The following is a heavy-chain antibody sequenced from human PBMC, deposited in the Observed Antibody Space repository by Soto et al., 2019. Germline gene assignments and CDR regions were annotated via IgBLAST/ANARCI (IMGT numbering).Heavy chain of an antibody. V-gene: IGHV4-59*08. CDR3: ARLSRGAAAGFDY. J-gene: IGHJ4*02. CDR2: IFSVGST. D-gene: IGHD6-13*01. CDR1: GGSINSYY. Sequence: SETLSLTCTVSGGSINSYYWTWIRQPPGKELEWICFIFSVGSTNYTPSLKSLVIFSVATSKNHFSLKLTFVTAADTAVYYCARLSRGAAAGFDYWGQGTLVTVSS.